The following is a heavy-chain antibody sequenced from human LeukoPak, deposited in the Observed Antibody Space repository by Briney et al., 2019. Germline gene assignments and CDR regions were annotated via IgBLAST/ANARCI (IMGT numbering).Heavy chain of an antibody. CDR2: IYTSGST. CDR3: ARASGGGSYYPLYYFDY. Sequence: SQTLSLTCAVSGGSISSGSYYWSWIRQPAGKGLEWIGRIYTSGSTNYNPSLKSRVTISVDTSKNQFSLKLSSVTAADTAVYYCARASGGGSYYPLYYFDYWGQGTLVTVSS. CDR1: GGSISSGSYY. D-gene: IGHD1-26*01. J-gene: IGHJ4*02. V-gene: IGHV4-61*02.